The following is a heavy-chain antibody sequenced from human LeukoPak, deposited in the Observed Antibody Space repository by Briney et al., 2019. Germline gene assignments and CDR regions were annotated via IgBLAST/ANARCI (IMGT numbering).Heavy chain of an antibody. CDR3: ARDRGSSGYYNDY. Sequence: GGSLRLSCAAPGFTFSSYAMHWVRQAPGKGLEWVAVISYDGSNKYYADSVKGRFTISRDNSKNTLYLQMNSLRAEDTAVYYCARDRGSSGYYNDYWGQGTPVTVSS. V-gene: IGHV3-30-3*01. CDR1: GFTFSSYA. D-gene: IGHD3-22*01. CDR2: ISYDGSNK. J-gene: IGHJ4*02.